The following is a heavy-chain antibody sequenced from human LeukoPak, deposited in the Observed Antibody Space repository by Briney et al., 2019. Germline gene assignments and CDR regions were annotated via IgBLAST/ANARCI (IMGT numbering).Heavy chain of an antibody. CDR1: GGTFSSYA. J-gene: IGHJ6*02. V-gene: IGHV1-69*13. Sequence: SVKVSCTASGGTFSSYAISWVRQAPGQGLEWMGGIIPIFGTANYAQKFQGRVTITADESTSTAYMELSSLRSEDTAVYYCARPGYSYPYGMDVWGQGTTVTVSS. CDR3: ARPGYSYPYGMDV. D-gene: IGHD5-18*01. CDR2: IIPIFGTA.